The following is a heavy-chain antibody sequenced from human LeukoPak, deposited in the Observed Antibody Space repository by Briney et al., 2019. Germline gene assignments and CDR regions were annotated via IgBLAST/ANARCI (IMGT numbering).Heavy chain of an antibody. D-gene: IGHD5-12*01. J-gene: IGHJ4*02. CDR3: ARRVVATIPGDY. CDR2: ISSSSSYI. Sequence: GGSLRLSCAASGFTFRTYSMNWVRQAPGKGLEWVSSISSSSSYIYYADSVKGRFTISRDNAKNSLYLQMNSLRAEDTAVYHCARRVVATIPGDYWGQGTLVTVSS. CDR1: GFTFRTYS. V-gene: IGHV3-21*01.